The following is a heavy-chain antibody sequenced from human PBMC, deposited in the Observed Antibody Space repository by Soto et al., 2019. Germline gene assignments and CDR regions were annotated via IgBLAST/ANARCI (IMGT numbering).Heavy chain of an antibody. CDR1: GFTLSRSH. V-gene: IGHV3-48*02. D-gene: IGHD2-15*01. J-gene: IGHJ4*02. CDR3: ARDGGINGIHS. CDR2: ISTSIVSI. Sequence: EVQLVESGGGLEQPGGSLRLSCAASGFTLSRSHMNWVRQVPGKGLEWVAFISTSIVSIYYAESVKGRFTVSRDNANNPLFLQMKSLRDEGTAVYYCARDGGINGIHSWGEGTRVTVSS.